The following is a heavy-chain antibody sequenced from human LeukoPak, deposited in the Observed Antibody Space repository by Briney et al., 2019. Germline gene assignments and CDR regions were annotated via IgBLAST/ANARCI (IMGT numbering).Heavy chain of an antibody. CDR2: ISGSGINI. V-gene: IGHV3-48*03. J-gene: IGHJ4*02. Sequence: PGGSLRLSCAASGFTFDGYEMNWVRQAPGKGLEWLSYISGSGINIYYADSVKGRFTISRDNAKNSLFLQMNSLRAEDTAVYYCAKPLRDAGSFNYPYFDFWGQGTLVTVSS. D-gene: IGHD5-24*01. CDR3: AKPLRDAGSFNYPYFDF. CDR1: GFTFDGYE.